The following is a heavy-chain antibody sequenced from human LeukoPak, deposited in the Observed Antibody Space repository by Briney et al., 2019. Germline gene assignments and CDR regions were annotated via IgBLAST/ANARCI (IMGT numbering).Heavy chain of an antibody. CDR3: AKAAPYDFWSGYYYYYYYMDV. V-gene: IGHV3-23*01. CDR1: GFTVSSNY. Sequence: PGGSLRLSCAASGFTVSSNYMSWVRQAPGKGLEWVSAISGSGGSTYYADSVKGRFTISRDNSKNTLYLQMNSLRAEDTAVYYCAKAAPYDFWSGYYYYYYYMDVWGKGTTVTVSS. CDR2: ISGSGGST. J-gene: IGHJ6*03. D-gene: IGHD3-3*01.